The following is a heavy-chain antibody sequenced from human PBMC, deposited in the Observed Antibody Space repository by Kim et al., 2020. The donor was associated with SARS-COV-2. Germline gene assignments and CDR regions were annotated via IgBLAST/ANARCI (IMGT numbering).Heavy chain of an antibody. CDR1: GYTFTGYY. CDR3: ARGSPLLWFGEVRHRNWFDP. J-gene: IGHJ5*02. CDR2: INPNSGGT. V-gene: IGHV1-2*04. D-gene: IGHD3-10*01. Sequence: ASVKVSCKASGYTFTGYYMHWVRQAPGQGLEWMGWINPNSGGTNYAQKFQGWVTMTRDTSISTAYMELSRLRSDDTAVYYCARGSPLLWFGEVRHRNWFDPWGQGTLVTVSS.